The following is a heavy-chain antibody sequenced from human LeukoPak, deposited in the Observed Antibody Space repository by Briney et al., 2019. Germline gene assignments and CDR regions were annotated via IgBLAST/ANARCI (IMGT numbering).Heavy chain of an antibody. CDR1: GFTFSSYA. D-gene: IGHD2-2*02. J-gene: IGHJ5*02. V-gene: IGHV3-23*01. CDR3: ARDRVPAAIMGWFDP. Sequence: PGGSLRLSCAASGFTFSSYAMSWVRQAPGKGLEWVSAISGSGGSTYYADSVKGRFTISRDNSKNTLYLQMNSLRAEDTAVYYCARDRVPAAIMGWFDPWGQGTLVTVSS. CDR2: ISGSGGST.